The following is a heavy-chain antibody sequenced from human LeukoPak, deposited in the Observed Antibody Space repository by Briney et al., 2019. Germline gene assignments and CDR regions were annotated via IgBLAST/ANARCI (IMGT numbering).Heavy chain of an antibody. D-gene: IGHD6-13*01. CDR1: GFIFSNYA. V-gene: IGHV3-23*01. CDR2: ISKSGDGV. CDR3: AKCRGSSWSDYFDY. J-gene: IGHJ4*02. Sequence: PGGSLRLSCAASGFIFSNYAMSWVRQAPGKGLEWVSTISKSGDGVFYADSVKGRFTISRDNSRNTLYLQMNTLRAEDTAVYYCAKCRGSSWSDYFDYWGQGTLVTVSS.